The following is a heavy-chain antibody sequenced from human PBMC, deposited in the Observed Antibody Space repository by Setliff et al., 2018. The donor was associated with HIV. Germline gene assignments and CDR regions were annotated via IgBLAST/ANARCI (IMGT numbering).Heavy chain of an antibody. CDR2: ISYDGNYK. CDR3: AKGRALDY. CDR1: AFSFSNNA. J-gene: IGHJ4*02. V-gene: IGHV3-30-3*01. Sequence: GSLRLSCVASAFSFSNNAMHWVRQAPGKGLEWVAVISYDGNYKYYADSVKGRFTISRDNSKNMLYLQMNSLSADDTAVYYCAKGRALDYWGQGTLVTVSS.